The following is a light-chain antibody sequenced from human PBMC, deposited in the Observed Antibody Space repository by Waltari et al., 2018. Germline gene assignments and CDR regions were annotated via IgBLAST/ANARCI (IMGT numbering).Light chain of an antibody. J-gene: IGKJ1*01. V-gene: IGKV3-15*01. CDR2: RAS. Sequence: EVVVTQSPDTLSLSPGETATLSCRASQNVYTNIGWDQQKPGQPPRLLIYRASSRDTGVPARFSGSGSGTEFTLTINSLQSEDFAIYYCQQYNNWRTTFGQGTRVEI. CDR3: QQYNNWRTT. CDR1: QNVYTN.